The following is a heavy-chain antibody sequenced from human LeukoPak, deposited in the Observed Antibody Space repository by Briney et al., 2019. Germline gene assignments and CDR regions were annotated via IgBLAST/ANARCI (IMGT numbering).Heavy chain of an antibody. V-gene: IGHV3-23*01. D-gene: IGHD5-12*01. CDR2: ISGSGGST. CDR3: ARGWLRRHWFDP. CDR1: GFTFSSYA. J-gene: IGHJ5*02. Sequence: GGFLRLSCAASGFTFSSYAMSWVRQAPGKGLEWVSAISGSGGSTYYADSVKGRFTISRDNSKNTLYLQMNSLGAEDTAVYYCARGWLRRHWFDPWGQGTLVTVSS.